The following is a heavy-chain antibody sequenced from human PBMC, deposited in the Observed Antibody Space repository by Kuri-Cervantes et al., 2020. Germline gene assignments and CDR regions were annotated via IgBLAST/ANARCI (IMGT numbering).Heavy chain of an antibody. V-gene: IGHV3-74*01. CDR2: INSDGSST. Sequence: GESLKISCAASGFTFSSYWMHWVRQAPGKGLVWVSRINSDGSSTSYADSVKGRFTISRDNAKNTLYLQMNSLRAEDTAVYYCARDITMIVVARGGMDVWGQGTTVTVSS. CDR1: GFTFSSYW. CDR3: ARDITMIVVARGGMDV. J-gene: IGHJ6*02. D-gene: IGHD3-22*01.